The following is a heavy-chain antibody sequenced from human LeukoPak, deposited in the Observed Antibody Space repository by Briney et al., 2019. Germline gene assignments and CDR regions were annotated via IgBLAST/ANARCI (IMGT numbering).Heavy chain of an antibody. CDR3: AKEVLGGNYGDYAVDY. CDR2: VSGSGSHT. D-gene: IGHD4-17*01. V-gene: IGHV3-23*01. Sequence: HPGGSLRLSCAASGFTFTTYAMSWVRQAPGKGLEWVSSVSGSGSHTYYVDSVKGRFTISRDNSKNTLDLQMHSLRAEDTALYYCAKEVLGGNYGDYAVDYWGQGTLVTVSS. CDR1: GFTFTTYA. J-gene: IGHJ4*02.